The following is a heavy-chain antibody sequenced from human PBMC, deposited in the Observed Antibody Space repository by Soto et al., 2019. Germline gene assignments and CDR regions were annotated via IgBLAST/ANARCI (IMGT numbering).Heavy chain of an antibody. CDR2: IYYSGST. V-gene: IGHV4-61*01. J-gene: IGHJ3*02. Sequence: KTSETLSLTCTVSGGSVSSGSYYWSWIRQPPGKGLEWIGYIYYSGSTNYNPSLKSRVTITVDTSKNQFSLKLSSVTAADTAVYYCARVNYDILTGPDAFDIWGQGTMVTVSS. CDR1: GGSVSSGSYY. CDR3: ARVNYDILTGPDAFDI. D-gene: IGHD3-9*01.